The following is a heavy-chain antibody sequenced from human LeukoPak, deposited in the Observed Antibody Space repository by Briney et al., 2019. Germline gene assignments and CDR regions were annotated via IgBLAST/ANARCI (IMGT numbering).Heavy chain of an antibody. V-gene: IGHV3-NL1*01. D-gene: IGHD3-16*01. CDR1: GFTFLSYG. CDR2: IYPGGDI. J-gene: IGHJ3*02. Sequence: GGSLRLSCAASGFTFLSYGMHWVRQAPGKGLQWVSVIYPGGDIYYADSVKGRFIISRDNSKNTLSLQMNSLTAGDTAVYYCVRGPRYYDDSGFHYGVFDIWGQGTVVTVSS. CDR3: VRGPRYYDDSGFHYGVFDI.